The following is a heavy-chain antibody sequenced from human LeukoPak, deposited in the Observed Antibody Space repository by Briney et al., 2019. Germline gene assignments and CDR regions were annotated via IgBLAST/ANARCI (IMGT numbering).Heavy chain of an antibody. D-gene: IGHD3-3*01. CDR2: IKEDGSDK. CDR1: GFSISSYW. Sequence: PGGSLRLSCAVSGFSISSYWMSWVRQAPGKGLEWVGNIKEDGSDKYYVDSVEGRFTISRDNAKNSLYLQMNSLRAEDTAVYYCARDFAYWGQGTLVTVSS. J-gene: IGHJ4*02. V-gene: IGHV3-7*05. CDR3: ARDFAY.